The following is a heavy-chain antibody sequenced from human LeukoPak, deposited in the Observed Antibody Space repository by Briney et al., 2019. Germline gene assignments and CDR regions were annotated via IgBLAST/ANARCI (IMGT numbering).Heavy chain of an antibody. D-gene: IGHD1-20*01. CDR2: ISGSGGST. CDR1: GFTFSNYG. CDR3: AKDITGTSSSYYYYYMDV. J-gene: IGHJ6*03. V-gene: IGHV3-23*01. Sequence: GGSLRLSCAASGFTFSNYGMSWVRQAPGKGLEWVSAISGSGGSTYYADSVKGRFTISRDNSKNTLYLQMNSLRAEDTAVYYCAKDITGTSSSYYYYYMDVWGKGTTVTISS.